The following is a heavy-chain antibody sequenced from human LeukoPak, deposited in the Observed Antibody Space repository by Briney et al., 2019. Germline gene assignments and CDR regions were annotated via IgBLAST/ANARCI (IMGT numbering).Heavy chain of an antibody. D-gene: IGHD1-26*01. V-gene: IGHV1-69*06. CDR2: IIPIFGTA. CDR1: GGTFSSYA. CDR3: ARTIVGATGGYYFDY. J-gene: IGHJ4*02. Sequence: ASVKVSCKASGGTFSSYAISWVRQAPGQGLEWMGGIIPIFGTANYAQKFQGRVTITADKSTSTAYMELSSLRSEDTAVYYCARTIVGATGGYYFDYWGQGTLVTVSS.